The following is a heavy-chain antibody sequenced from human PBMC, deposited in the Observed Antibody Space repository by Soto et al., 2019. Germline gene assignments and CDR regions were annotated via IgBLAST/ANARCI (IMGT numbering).Heavy chain of an antibody. CDR1: GVSLSNGRVG. CDR3: ARSQSRIVGAVLFDT. J-gene: IGHJ5*02. Sequence: QVTLKESGPVLVKPTETLTLTCTVSGVSLSNGRVGVSWIRQPPGKPLEWLAHIFSNDEKSYSTSLKSRDTMTKDSCNSQGLITMTNIDPVDTATYYCARSQSRIVGAVLFDTWGQGTLVTVS. V-gene: IGHV2-26*01. CDR2: IFSNDEK. D-gene: IGHD1-26*01.